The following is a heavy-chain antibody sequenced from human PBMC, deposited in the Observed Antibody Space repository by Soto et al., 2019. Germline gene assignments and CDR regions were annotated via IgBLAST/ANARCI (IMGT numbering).Heavy chain of an antibody. CDR2: IRSKANSYAT. V-gene: IGHV3-73*01. Sequence: PGGSLRLSCAASGFTFSVSAMHWVRQASGKGQEWVGRIRSKANSYATAYAASVKGRFTISRDDSKNTLYLQMNSLRAEDTAVYYCAKVFSPYYYDSSGYPRGVSVDYWGQGTLVTVSS. J-gene: IGHJ4*01. CDR3: AKVFSPYYYDSSGYPRGVSVDY. D-gene: IGHD3-22*01. CDR1: GFTFSVSA.